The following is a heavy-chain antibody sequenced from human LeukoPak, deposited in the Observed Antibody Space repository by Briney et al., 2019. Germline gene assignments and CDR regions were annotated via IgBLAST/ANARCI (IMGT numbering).Heavy chain of an antibody. CDR2: IYYSGST. V-gene: IGHV4-59*01. CDR3: ARGGVVVPAAIGSYYMDV. D-gene: IGHD2-2*01. Sequence: PSETLSLTCTVSGGSISSYYWSWIRQPPGKGLDWIGYIYYSGSTNYNPSLKSRVTISVDTSKNQFSLKLSSVTAADTAVYYCARGGVVVPAAIGSYYMDVWGKGTTVTVSS. CDR1: GGSISSYY. J-gene: IGHJ6*03.